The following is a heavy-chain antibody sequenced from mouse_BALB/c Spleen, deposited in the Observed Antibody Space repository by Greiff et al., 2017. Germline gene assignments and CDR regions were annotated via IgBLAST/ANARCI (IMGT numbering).Heavy chain of an antibody. CDR3: ARDYGSLYWYFDV. CDR2: IDPENGNT. D-gene: IGHD1-1*01. Sequence: DVQLQESGAELVRPGALVKLSCKASGFNIKDYYMHWVKQRPEQGLEWIGWIDPENGNTIYDPKFQGKASITADTSSNTAYLQLSSLTSEDTAVYYCARDYGSLYWYFDVWGAGTTVTVSS. V-gene: IGHV14-1*02. CDR1: GFNIKDYY. J-gene: IGHJ1*01.